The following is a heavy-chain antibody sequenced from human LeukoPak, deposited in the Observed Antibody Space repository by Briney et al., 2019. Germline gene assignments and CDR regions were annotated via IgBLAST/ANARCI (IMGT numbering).Heavy chain of an antibody. D-gene: IGHD1-26*01. J-gene: IGHJ4*02. CDR3: ARAPATNEWRCLDY. Sequence: PGGSLRLSCAASGFTFSDYYMSWIRQAPGKGLEWVANIKQDGSEKEYVDPVKGRFTISRDNAKNSLYLQMNSLRAEDTAIYYCARAPATNEWRCLDYWGQGTLVTVSS. CDR1: GFTFSDYY. CDR2: IKQDGSEK. V-gene: IGHV3-7*01.